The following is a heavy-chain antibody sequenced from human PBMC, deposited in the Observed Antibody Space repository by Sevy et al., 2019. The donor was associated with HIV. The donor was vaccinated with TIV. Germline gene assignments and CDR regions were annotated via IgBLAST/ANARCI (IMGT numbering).Heavy chain of an antibody. Sequence: SETLSLTCTVSGGSISRSSYYWGWIRQPPGQGLEWIGSMSQSGSTYYNPSLRSRVTISVDTSKNQLSLQLRSVTAADTAEYYCVKDRSNYYDSGSYYRTNVAGSAWFDPWGQGTLVTVSS. D-gene: IGHD3-10*01. V-gene: IGHV4-39*07. CDR3: VKDRSNYYDSGSYYRTNVAGSAWFDP. J-gene: IGHJ5*02. CDR2: MSQSGST. CDR1: GGSISRSSYY.